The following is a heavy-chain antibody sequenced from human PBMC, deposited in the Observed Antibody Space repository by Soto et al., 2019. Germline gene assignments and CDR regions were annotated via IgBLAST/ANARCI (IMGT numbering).Heavy chain of an antibody. V-gene: IGHV4-61*01. CDR1: GDSLTSHSYY. Sequence: SETLSLPCTVSGDSLTSHSYYWTWVRQPPGKGLEWIVNIYYTGNASYNPSLTGRVTLSVDTSRNQFSLRLTSVTTADTAVYYCARVSYSDPSDYTLIRYFDPWGQGTQVTVSS. J-gene: IGHJ4*02. CDR3: ARVSYSDPSDYTLIRYFDP. D-gene: IGHD3-16*01. CDR2: IYYTGNA.